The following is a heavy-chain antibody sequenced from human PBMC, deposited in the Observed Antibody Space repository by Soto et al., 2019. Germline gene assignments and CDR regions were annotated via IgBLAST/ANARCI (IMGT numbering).Heavy chain of an antibody. V-gene: IGHV4-61*08. J-gene: IGHJ4*02. Sequence: SETLSLTCAVSGGSISSGGYYWNWIRQHPGKGLEWIGYIYYSGSTNYNPSLKSRVTISVDTSKNQFSLKLSSVTAADTAVYYCARSDGRYWGQGTLVTVSS. CDR1: GGSISSGGYY. CDR2: IYYSGST. CDR3: ARSDGRY.